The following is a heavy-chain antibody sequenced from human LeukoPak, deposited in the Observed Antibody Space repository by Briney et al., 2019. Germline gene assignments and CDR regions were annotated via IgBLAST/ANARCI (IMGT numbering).Heavy chain of an antibody. CDR2: IYYSGST. CDR3: ARPLHGSGSHYPFDY. J-gene: IGHJ4*02. CDR1: GGSISSSSYY. Sequence: SETLSLTCTVSGGSISSSSYYWGWIRQPPGKGLEWIGSIYYSGSTYYNPSLKSRVTISVDTSKNQFSLKLSSVTAADTAVYYCARPLHGSGSHYPFDYWGQGTLVTVSS. V-gene: IGHV4-39*07. D-gene: IGHD3-10*01.